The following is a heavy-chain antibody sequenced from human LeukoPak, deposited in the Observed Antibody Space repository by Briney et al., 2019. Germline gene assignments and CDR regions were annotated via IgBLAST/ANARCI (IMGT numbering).Heavy chain of an antibody. CDR3: AKRLAYDSSGYYVFDY. CDR2: ISSSSSTI. Sequence: GGSLRLSCAASGFTFSSYSMSWVRQASGKGLEWASYISSSSSTIYYADSVKGRFTISRDNAKNSLYLQMNSLRAEDTAVYYCAKRLAYDSSGYYVFDYWGQGTLVTVSS. D-gene: IGHD3-22*01. V-gene: IGHV3-48*01. CDR1: GFTFSSYS. J-gene: IGHJ4*02.